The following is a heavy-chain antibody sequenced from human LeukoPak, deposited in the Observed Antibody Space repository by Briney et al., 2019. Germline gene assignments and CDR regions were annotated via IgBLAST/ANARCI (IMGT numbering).Heavy chain of an antibody. CDR1: GFTVSSNY. CDR2: IYSGGST. Sequence: GGSLRLSCAASGFTVSSNYISWVRQAPGKGLEWVSVIYSGGSTYYADSVKGRFTISRDNSKNTLYLQMSSLRAEDTAVYYCARDLTIAARPAGWGQGNLVTVSS. D-gene: IGHD6-6*01. CDR3: ARDLTIAARPAG. V-gene: IGHV3-53*01. J-gene: IGHJ4*02.